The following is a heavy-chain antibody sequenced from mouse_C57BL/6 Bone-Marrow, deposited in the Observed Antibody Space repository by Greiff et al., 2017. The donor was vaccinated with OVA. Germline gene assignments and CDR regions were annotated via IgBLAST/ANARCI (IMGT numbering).Heavy chain of an antibody. V-gene: IGHV5-6*01. Sequence: EVKLVESGGDLVKPGGSLKLSCAASGFTFSSYGMSWVRQTPDKRLEWVATISSGGSYTYYPDSVKGRFTISRDNAKNTLYLQMSSLKSEDTAMYYCASPPFITTVVATRYFDVWGTGTTVTVSS. CDR1: GFTFSSYG. CDR3: ASPPFITTVVATRYFDV. D-gene: IGHD1-1*01. J-gene: IGHJ1*03. CDR2: ISSGGSYT.